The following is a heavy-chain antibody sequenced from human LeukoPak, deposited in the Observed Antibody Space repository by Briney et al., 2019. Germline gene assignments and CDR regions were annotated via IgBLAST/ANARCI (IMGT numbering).Heavy chain of an antibody. CDR1: GGSISSSSYY. V-gene: IGHV4-39*01. J-gene: IGHJ6*02. CDR2: IYYSGST. Sequence: SETLSLTCTVSGGSISSSSYYWGWIRQPPGKGLEWIGSIYYSGSTYYNPSHKSRVTISVDTSKNQFSLKLSSVTAADTAVYYCARLVVVPAAPRQAYYYYYYGMDVWGQGTTVTVSS. CDR3: ARLVVVPAAPRQAYYYYYYGMDV. D-gene: IGHD2-2*01.